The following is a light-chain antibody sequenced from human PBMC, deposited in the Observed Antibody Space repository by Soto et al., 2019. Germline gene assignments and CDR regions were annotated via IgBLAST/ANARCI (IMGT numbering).Light chain of an antibody. Sequence: EVVLTQSPVTLSLSPGESATLSCRASQSFRGLLAWYQQKPGQAPRLLIYDAYNRATGIPPRFSGSGSGTDFTLTISSLEPEDSAVYYCQQRHRWPLTFGQGTRLEIK. CDR2: DAY. CDR1: QSFRGL. J-gene: IGKJ5*01. CDR3: QQRHRWPLT. V-gene: IGKV3-11*01.